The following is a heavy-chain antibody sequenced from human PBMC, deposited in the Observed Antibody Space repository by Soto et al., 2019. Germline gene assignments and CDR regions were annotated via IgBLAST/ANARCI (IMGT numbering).Heavy chain of an antibody. CDR1: GFSLSTSGMC. CDR3: ARTKGPYGSGSYKVGNWFDP. J-gene: IGHJ5*02. D-gene: IGHD3-10*01. V-gene: IGHV2-70*01. Sequence: SGPTLVNPTQTLTLTCTFSGFSLSTSGMCVSWIRQPPGKALEWLALIDWDDDKYYSTSLKTRLTISKDTSKNQVVLTMTNMDPVDTATYYCARTKGPYGSGSYKVGNWFDPWGQGTLVTVSS. CDR2: IDWDDDK.